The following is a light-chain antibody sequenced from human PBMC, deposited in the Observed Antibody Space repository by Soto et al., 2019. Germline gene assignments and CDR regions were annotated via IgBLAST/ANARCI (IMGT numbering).Light chain of an antibody. V-gene: IGKV3-20*01. CDR2: DAS. J-gene: IGKJ1*01. CDR3: QQYGSSPRT. Sequence: EIVLTQSPGTLSLSPGERATLSCRASQSVSSNYLAWYQHTPGQAPRLLIYDASSRATGIPDRFSGSGSGTDFTLTINRLESEDFAVYYCQQYGSSPRTFGQGTKVDIK. CDR1: QSVSSNY.